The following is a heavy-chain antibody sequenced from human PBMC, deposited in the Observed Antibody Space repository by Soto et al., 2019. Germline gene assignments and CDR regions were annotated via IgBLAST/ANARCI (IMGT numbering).Heavy chain of an antibody. D-gene: IGHD3-22*01. CDR3: ARVKDSSGYYFDQSDAFDI. Sequence: PGGSLRLSCAASGFSVRSSQMSWVRQAPGKGLEWVSVIFIDGSSTSYADSVKGRFTISRDNAKNTLYLQMNSLRAEDTAVYYCARVKDSSGYYFDQSDAFDIWGQGTMVTVSS. V-gene: IGHV3-74*01. CDR2: IFIDGSST. CDR1: GFSVRSSQ. J-gene: IGHJ3*02.